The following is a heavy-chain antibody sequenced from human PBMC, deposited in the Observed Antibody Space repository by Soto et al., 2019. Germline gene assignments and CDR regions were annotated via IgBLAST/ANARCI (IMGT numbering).Heavy chain of an antibody. J-gene: IGHJ4*02. Sequence: ASVKVSCKASGYIFINFYIHWVRQAPGHGLEWVGSINPSAVTTTYAQKFQDRVTMSRDTSTNTVYMELSGLTSEDTAVYYCARAGGSSWYCDHWGQGTLVTVSS. D-gene: IGHD6-13*01. V-gene: IGHV1-46*01. CDR1: GYIFINFY. CDR2: INPSAVTT. CDR3: ARAGGSSWYCDH.